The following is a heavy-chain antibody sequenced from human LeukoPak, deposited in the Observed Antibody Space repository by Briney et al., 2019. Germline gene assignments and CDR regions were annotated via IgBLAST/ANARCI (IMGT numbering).Heavy chain of an antibody. CDR2: INHSGNA. Sequence: PGGSLRLSCAASGFTFSSYWMSWVRQPPGKGLEWIGEINHSGNANYNPSLKSRVTISLDVSENHFSLKLTSVTAADTAVYYCARGQGTVTTHWGQGTLVTVSS. D-gene: IGHD4-17*01. V-gene: IGHV4-34*01. CDR3: ARGQGTVTTH. CDR1: GFTFSSYW. J-gene: IGHJ4*02.